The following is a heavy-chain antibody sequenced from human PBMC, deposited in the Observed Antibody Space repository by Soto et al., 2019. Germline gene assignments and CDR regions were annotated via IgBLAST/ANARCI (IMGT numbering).Heavy chain of an antibody. J-gene: IGHJ6*02. CDR3: AKDRIAVAGAYYYGMDV. CDR1: GFTFSSYG. CDR2: ISYDGSNK. Sequence: QVQLVESGGGVVQPGRSLRLSCAASGFTFSSYGMHWVRQAPGKGLEWAAVISYDGSNKYYADSVKGRFTISRDNSKNTLYLQMNSLRAEDTAVYYCAKDRIAVAGAYYYGMDVWGQGTTVTVSS. V-gene: IGHV3-30*18. D-gene: IGHD6-19*01.